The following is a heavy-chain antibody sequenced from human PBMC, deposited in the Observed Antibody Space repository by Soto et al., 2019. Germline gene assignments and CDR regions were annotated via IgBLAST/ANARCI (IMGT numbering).Heavy chain of an antibody. CDR2: ISGSSGTT. Sequence: EVQLLESGGGLVQPGGSLRLSCEASGFTFSNYAMTWVRQAPGKGLEWVSVISGSSGTTHYGDSVKGRFAISRDNSKNTVYLQMNSLRAEDTALYYFARDLYSDTPGLSRLRVDGLDLWGQGTTVTVSS. D-gene: IGHD2-2*02. CDR3: ARDLYSDTPGLSRLRVDGLDL. CDR1: GFTFSNYA. V-gene: IGHV3-23*01. J-gene: IGHJ6*02.